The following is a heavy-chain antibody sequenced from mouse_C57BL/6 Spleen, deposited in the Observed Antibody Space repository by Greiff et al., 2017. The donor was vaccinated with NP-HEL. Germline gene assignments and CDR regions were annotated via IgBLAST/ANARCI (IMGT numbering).Heavy chain of an antibody. J-gene: IGHJ2*01. CDR2: IDPSDSYT. CDR3: ARSGPDSNYFDY. CDR1: GYTFTSYW. Sequence: QVQLQQPGAELVMPGASVKLSCKASGYTFTSYWMHWVKQRPGQGLEWIGEIDPSDSYTNYNQKFKGKSTLTVDKSSSTAYMQLSSLTSEDSAVYYCARSGPDSNYFDYWGQGTTLTVSS. V-gene: IGHV1-69*01. D-gene: IGHD2-5*01.